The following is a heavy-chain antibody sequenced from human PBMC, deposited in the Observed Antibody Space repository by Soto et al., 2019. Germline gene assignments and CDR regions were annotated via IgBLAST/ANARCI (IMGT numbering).Heavy chain of an antibody. Sequence: SETLSLTCTVSGGSVSSVIYYWSWIRQPPGKGLEWIGYIDYSGSTNYNPSLKSRVTMSVDTSKDQFSLKLSSVTAADTAVYYCARGRPPQKWELRHFDYWGQGTLVTVSS. CDR2: IDYSGST. V-gene: IGHV4-61*01. J-gene: IGHJ4*02. CDR3: ARGRPPQKWELRHFDY. D-gene: IGHD1-26*01. CDR1: GGSVSSVIYY.